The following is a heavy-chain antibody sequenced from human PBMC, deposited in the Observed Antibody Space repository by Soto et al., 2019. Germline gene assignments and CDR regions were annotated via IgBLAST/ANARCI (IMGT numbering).Heavy chain of an antibody. V-gene: IGHV3-48*02. CDR1: GLTFSSHS. D-gene: IGHD6-6*01. J-gene: IGHJ4*02. CDR2: VSSASTTR. Sequence: EVLLVESGGGLVQPGGSLRLSCTVSGLTFSSHSMNWVRQAPGRGPEWISYVSSASTTRYYADSVKGRFTISRDNANNSLYLQMNSLRDEDTAVYYCATYPKSGSSDFDSWGQGTHVTVSS. CDR3: ATYPKSGSSDFDS.